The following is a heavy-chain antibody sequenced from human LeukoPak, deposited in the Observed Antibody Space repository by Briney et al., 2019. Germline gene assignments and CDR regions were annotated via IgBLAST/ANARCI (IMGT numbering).Heavy chain of an antibody. CDR3: ARDLPSYDYVWGSYRHDAFDI. D-gene: IGHD3-16*02. V-gene: IGHV3-53*01. J-gene: IGHJ3*02. Sequence: GGSLRLSCAASGFTVSSSYMSWVRQAPGKGLEWVSVIYSGGRTYYADSVKGRFTISRDNSKNTLYLQMNSLRAEDTAVYYCARDLPSYDYVWGSYRHDAFDIWGQGTMVTVSS. CDR1: GFTVSSSY. CDR2: IYSGGRT.